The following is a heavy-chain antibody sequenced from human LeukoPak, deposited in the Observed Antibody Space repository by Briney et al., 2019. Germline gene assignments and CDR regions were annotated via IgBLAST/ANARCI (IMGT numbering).Heavy chain of an antibody. Sequence: SETLSLTCTVSGYSISTGYYWDWIRQPPGKGLEWIGTFYHGGSTYYNPSLKSRVTISVDTSKNQFSLRLSSMTAADTAVYYCARVTGYMIEDYFDYRGQGTLVTVSS. CDR3: ARVTGYMIEDYFDY. CDR2: FYHGGST. D-gene: IGHD3-22*01. CDR1: GYSISTGYY. J-gene: IGHJ4*02. V-gene: IGHV4-38-2*02.